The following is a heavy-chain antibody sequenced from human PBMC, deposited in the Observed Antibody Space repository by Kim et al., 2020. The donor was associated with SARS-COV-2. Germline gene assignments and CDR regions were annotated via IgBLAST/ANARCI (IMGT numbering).Heavy chain of an antibody. Sequence: VKGRYTISRDNAKNSLYLQMNSLRAEDTAVYYCAREPSPDYDSSGFYYFDYWGQGTLVTVSS. CDR3: AREPSPDYDSSGFYYFDY. J-gene: IGHJ4*02. V-gene: IGHV3-11*06. D-gene: IGHD3-22*01.